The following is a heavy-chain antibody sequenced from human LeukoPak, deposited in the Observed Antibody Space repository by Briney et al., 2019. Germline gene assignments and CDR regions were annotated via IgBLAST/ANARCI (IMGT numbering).Heavy chain of an antibody. V-gene: IGHV3-23*01. CDR3: AKVGPYYYDSSGTVGY. Sequence: GGSLRLPCAASGFTFSSYAMSWVRQAPGEGLEWVSAISGSGGSTYYADSVKGRFTISRDNSKNTLYLQMNSLRAEDTAVYYCAKVGPYYYDSSGTVGYWGQGTLVTVSS. J-gene: IGHJ4*02. CDR1: GFTFSSYA. D-gene: IGHD3-22*01. CDR2: ISGSGGST.